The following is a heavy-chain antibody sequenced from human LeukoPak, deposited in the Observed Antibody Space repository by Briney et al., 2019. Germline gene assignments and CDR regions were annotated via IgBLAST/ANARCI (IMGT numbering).Heavy chain of an antibody. CDR2: ISYDGSNK. CDR1: GFTFSSYA. D-gene: IGHD3-9*01. J-gene: IGHJ6*02. Sequence: GGSLRLSCAASGFTFSSYAMHWVRQAPGKGLEWVAVISYDGSNKYYADSVKGRFTISRDNSKNTLYLQMNSLRAEDTAVYFCARDRKRYFDWLLYFSSNYYYYGMDVWGQGTTVTVSS. CDR3: ARDRKRYFDWLLYFSSNYYYYGMDV. V-gene: IGHV3-30*04.